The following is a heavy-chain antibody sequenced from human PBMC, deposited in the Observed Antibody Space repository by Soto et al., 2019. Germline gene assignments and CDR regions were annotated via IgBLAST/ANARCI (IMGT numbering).Heavy chain of an antibody. CDR2: ISDTGAT. J-gene: IGHJ4*02. D-gene: IGHD3-3*01. CDR3: ARVYDYWSGYYYFNY. Sequence: SETLSLTCTVSGGSISDYYWSWIRQPPGKGLEWIGYISDTGATNYNPSLKSRLTISVDTSKNQFSLRLSSVTAADTAVYYCARVYDYWSGYYYFNYWGQGTLVTVSS. CDR1: GGSISDYY. V-gene: IGHV4-59*01.